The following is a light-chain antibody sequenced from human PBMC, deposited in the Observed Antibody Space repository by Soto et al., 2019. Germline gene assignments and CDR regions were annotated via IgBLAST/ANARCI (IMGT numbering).Light chain of an antibody. V-gene: IGLV1-40*01. CDR3: QSYDSSLSGVV. CDR2: GNF. CDR1: SSNIGAGYD. Sequence: QAVVTQPPSVSGAPGQRVTVSCTGTSSNIGAGYDVHWYQQLPGAAPKLLIYGNFNRPSGVPDRFSGSKSGTSASLAITGLQAGDEADYYCQSYDSSLSGVVFGGGTQLTVL. J-gene: IGLJ2*01.